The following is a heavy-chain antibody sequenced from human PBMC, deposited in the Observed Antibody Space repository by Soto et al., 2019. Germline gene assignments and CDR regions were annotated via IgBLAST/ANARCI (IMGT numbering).Heavy chain of an antibody. J-gene: IGHJ4*02. Sequence: EVQLVESGGGLVQPGGSLRLSCSASGFTFNDNPMYWVRQAPGKGLEYVSLISANGGSTHYADSVKGRFSISRDNSENTLYLQMSSLRAEDTAVYYCVKGAGWLQDVDYWDREPWSPSPQ. CDR2: ISANGGST. V-gene: IGHV3-64D*08. CDR1: GFTFNDNP. CDR3: VKGAGWLQDVDY. D-gene: IGHD5-12*01.